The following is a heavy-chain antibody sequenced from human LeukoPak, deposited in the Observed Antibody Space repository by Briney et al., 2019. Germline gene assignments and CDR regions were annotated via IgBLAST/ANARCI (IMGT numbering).Heavy chain of an antibody. V-gene: IGHV4-4*07. D-gene: IGHD2-15*01. J-gene: IGHJ3*02. CDR2: IYTSGST. CDR3: ARVYFSGYCSGGSCLNDAFDI. Sequence: PSETLSLTCTVSGGSISSYYWSWIRQPAGKGLEWIGRIYTSGSTNYNPSLKSRVTMSVDTSKNQFSLKLSSVTAADTAVYYCARVYFSGYCSGGSCLNDAFDIWGQGTMVTVSS. CDR1: GGSISSYY.